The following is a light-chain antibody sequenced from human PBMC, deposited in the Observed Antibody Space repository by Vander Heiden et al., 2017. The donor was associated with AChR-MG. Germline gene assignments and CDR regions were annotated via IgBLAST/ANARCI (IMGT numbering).Light chain of an antibody. J-gene: IGLJ2*01. CDR2: GNS. CDR1: SANSGAGYD. V-gene: IGLV1-40*01. Sequence: QSVLTQPPSVSGAPGQTVTISCTGSSANSGAGYDVHWYQQRPGTAPKLLIYGNSNRPSGVPDRVSGSKSGTSASLAITGLQAEDEADYYCQSYDSSLSGLVFGGGTKLTVL. CDR3: QSYDSSLSGLV.